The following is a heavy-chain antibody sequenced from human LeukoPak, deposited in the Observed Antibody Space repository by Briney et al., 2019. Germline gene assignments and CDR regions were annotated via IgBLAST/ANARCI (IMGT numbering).Heavy chain of an antibody. D-gene: IGHD3-16*01. CDR2: ITSGGAST. Sequence: GGSLRLSCDASGFSISDYYMSWIRQSPGKGLEWISYITSGGASTNYADSVKGRFTISRDKAKNSVALQLNSLRAEDTAVYYCTRQRRGTYYAFDSWGQGTLVAVSS. J-gene: IGHJ4*02. CDR1: GFSISDYY. V-gene: IGHV3-11*01. CDR3: TRQRRGTYYAFDS.